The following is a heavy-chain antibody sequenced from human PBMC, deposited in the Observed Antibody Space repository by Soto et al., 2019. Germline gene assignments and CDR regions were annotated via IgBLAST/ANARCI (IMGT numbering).Heavy chain of an antibody. V-gene: IGHV3-7*01. CDR3: ASSVPKLYYYYYMDV. J-gene: IGHJ6*03. Sequence: GGSLRLSCAASGFTFSSYWMSWVRQAPGKGLEWVANIKQDGSEKYYVDSVKGRFTISRDNAKNSLYLQMNSLRAEDTAVYYCASSVPKLYYYYYMDVWGKGTTVTVSS. CDR1: GFTFSSYW. CDR2: IKQDGSEK.